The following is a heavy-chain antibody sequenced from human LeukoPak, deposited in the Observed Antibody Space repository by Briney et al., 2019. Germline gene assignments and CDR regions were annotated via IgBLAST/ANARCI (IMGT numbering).Heavy chain of an antibody. V-gene: IGHV3-7*02. D-gene: IGHD6-13*01. CDR1: GFTFNTHW. CDR2: INPDGNQK. J-gene: IGHJ3*02. CDR3: VGRSSSSLPSI. Sequence: GGSLRLSCTVSGFTFNTHWMNWVRQAPGKGLEWVANINPDGNQKFYVGSVEGRFTISRDNAKDSLYPQMNSLRVEDTAVYYCVGRSSSSLPSIWGQGTMVTVSS.